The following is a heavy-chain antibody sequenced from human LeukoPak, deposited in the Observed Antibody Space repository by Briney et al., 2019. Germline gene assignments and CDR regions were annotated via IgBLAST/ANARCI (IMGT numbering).Heavy chain of an antibody. CDR3: AREGLALYYYGMDV. J-gene: IGHJ6*02. V-gene: IGHV4-39*07. CDR1: GGSISSSSYY. CDR2: IYYSGST. D-gene: IGHD6-19*01. Sequence: SETLSLTCTVSGGSISSSSYYWGWIRQPPGKGLEWIGSIYYSGSTYYNPSLKSRVTIPVDTSKNQFSLKLSSVTAADTAVYYCAREGLALYYYGMDVWGQGTTVTVSS.